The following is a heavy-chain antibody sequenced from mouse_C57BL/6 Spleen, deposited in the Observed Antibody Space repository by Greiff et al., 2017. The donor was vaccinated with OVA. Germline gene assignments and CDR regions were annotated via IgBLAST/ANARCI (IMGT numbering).Heavy chain of an antibody. Sequence: VQRVESGAELVKPGASVKISCKASGYAFSSYWITWVKQRPGQGLEWIGDIYPGSGSTNYNEKFKSKATLTVDTSSSTAYMQLSSLTSEDSAVYYCARELREGDFDYWGQGTTLTVSS. D-gene: IGHD3-2*02. CDR2: IYPGSGST. CDR3: ARELREGDFDY. V-gene: IGHV1-55*01. J-gene: IGHJ2*01. CDR1: GYAFSSYW.